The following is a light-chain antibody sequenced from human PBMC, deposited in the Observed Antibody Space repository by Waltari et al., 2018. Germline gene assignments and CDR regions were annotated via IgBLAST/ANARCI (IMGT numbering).Light chain of an antibody. CDR3: CSYAGSATPVL. J-gene: IGLJ2*01. V-gene: IGLV2-23*02. CDR1: SSDVGDYKY. CDR2: DVT. Sequence: QSALTQAASVSGSPGQSLTIPCAGTSSDVGDYKYVSWYQQHPGKAPKLMIYDVTKRPSGVSNRFSGSKSASTASLTISGLQAEDEADYYCCSYAGSATPVLFGGGTKLTVL.